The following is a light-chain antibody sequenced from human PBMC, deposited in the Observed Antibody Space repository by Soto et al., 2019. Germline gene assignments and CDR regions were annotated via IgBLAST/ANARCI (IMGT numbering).Light chain of an antibody. CDR2: ESN. CDR3: GSWDNSLSGFV. J-gene: IGLJ1*01. CDR1: SSSIGNNY. V-gene: IGLV1-51*02. Sequence: SVLPQPPSVSASPGQKVIISCSGSSSSIGNNYVSWYQRLPGTAPKLLIYESNRRPLGISDRFSASKSGTSATLGISGLQSGDEADYYCGSWDNSLSGFVFGTGTKVTVL.